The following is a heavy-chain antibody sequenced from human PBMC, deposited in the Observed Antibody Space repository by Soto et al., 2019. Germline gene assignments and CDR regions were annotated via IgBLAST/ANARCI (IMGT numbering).Heavy chain of an antibody. CDR3: ARDRAQQQLNHYGMEV. J-gene: IGHJ6*01. Sequence: ASVKVSCKASGYTFTSYGISWVRQAAGQGLEWMGWISAYNGNTNYAQKLQGRVTMTTDTSTSTAYMELRSLRSDDTAVYYCARDRAQQQLNHYGMEVWGQATTVSVSS. D-gene: IGHD6-13*01. CDR2: ISAYNGNT. CDR1: GYTFTSYG. V-gene: IGHV1-18*01.